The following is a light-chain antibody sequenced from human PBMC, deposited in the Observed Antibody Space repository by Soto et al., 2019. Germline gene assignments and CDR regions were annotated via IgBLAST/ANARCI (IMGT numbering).Light chain of an antibody. J-gene: IGLJ2*01. CDR1: SSNIGNKF. Sequence: QAVVTQPPSVSAAPGQKVTISCSGSSSNIGNKFVSWYQQFPGTIPRLLIYDNDKRPSGIPDRFSGSKSGTSATLGITGLQTGDEADYYCGTWDNSLSGVVFGGGTKLTVL. V-gene: IGLV1-51*01. CDR2: DND. CDR3: GTWDNSLSGVV.